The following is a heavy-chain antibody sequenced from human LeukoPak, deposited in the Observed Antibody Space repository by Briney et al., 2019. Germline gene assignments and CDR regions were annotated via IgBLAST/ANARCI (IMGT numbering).Heavy chain of an antibody. CDR2: ISSTTDNYN. CDR3: ARGTNWSPLDFDY. V-gene: IGHV3-21*06. D-gene: IGHD1-20*01. Sequence: GESLRLSCAASGFTFSSNAMHWVRQAPGKALEWVSTISSTTDNYNYYAGSVKGRFTISRDNARNSLYLQMNSLRVEDTAVYYCARGTNWSPLDFDYWGQGTLVTVSS. J-gene: IGHJ4*02. CDR1: GFTFSSNA.